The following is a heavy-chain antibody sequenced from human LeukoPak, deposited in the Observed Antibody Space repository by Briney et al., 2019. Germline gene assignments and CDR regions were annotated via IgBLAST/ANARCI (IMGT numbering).Heavy chain of an antibody. CDR3: ARSYSSSHLNWFDP. D-gene: IGHD6-13*01. V-gene: IGHV3-11*01. J-gene: IGHJ5*01. Sequence: GGSLRLSCAVSGFTFSDYYMSWIRQAPGKGLEWVSYISSSGSTIYYADSVKGRFTISRDNAKNSLYLQMNSLRAEDTAVYYCARSYSSSHLNWFDPWGQGTLVTVSS. CDR2: ISSSGSTI. CDR1: GFTFSDYY.